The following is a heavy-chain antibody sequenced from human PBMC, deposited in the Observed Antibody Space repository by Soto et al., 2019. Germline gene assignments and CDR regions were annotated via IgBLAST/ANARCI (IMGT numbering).Heavy chain of an antibody. Sequence: LRLSCAASGFTFSTYGMHWVRQAPGKGLEWVALIWLDGSDKYYTKSVKGRFTISRDNSKSTLYLQMNSLRAEDTAFYYCARLYCSATSCYSVGAFDSRGPGTMGTV. V-gene: IGHV3-33*01. CDR2: IWLDGSDK. J-gene: IGHJ3*02. CDR1: GFTFSTYG. CDR3: ARLYCSATSCYSVGAFDS. D-gene: IGHD2-2*01.